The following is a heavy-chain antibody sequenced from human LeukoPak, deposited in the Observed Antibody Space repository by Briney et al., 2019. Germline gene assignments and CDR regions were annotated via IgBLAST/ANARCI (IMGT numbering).Heavy chain of an antibody. CDR3: ARDLLWFGTYYYYGMDV. Sequence: PGGSLRLSCAASGFTFSSYEMNWVRQAPGKGLEWVSYISSSGSTIYYADSVKGRFTISRDNAKNSLYLQMNSLRAKDTAVYYCARDLLWFGTYYYYGMDVWGQGTTVTVSS. CDR2: ISSSGSTI. CDR1: GFTFSSYE. V-gene: IGHV3-48*03. J-gene: IGHJ6*02. D-gene: IGHD3-10*01.